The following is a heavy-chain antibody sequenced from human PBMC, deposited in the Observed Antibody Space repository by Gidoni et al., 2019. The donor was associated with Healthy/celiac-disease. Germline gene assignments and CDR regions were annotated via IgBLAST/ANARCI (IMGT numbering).Heavy chain of an antibody. CDR2: ISGNSSSI. D-gene: IGHD6-13*01. Sequence: EGQLVESGGGLVQPGRSLRTFCGASGFTLVESAMHWVRQAPGKGLEWVSGISGNSSSIGYADSVKGRFTSSRDNAKNSLYLQINSLIAKDTALYYCAKDLHSSSWYGVNAFDIWGQGTMVTVSS. CDR1: GFTLVESA. J-gene: IGHJ3*02. V-gene: IGHV3-9*01. CDR3: AKDLHSSSWYGVNAFDI.